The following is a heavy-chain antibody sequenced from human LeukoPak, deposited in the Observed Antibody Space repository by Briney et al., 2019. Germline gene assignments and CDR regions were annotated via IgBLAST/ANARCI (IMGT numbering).Heavy chain of an antibody. CDR2: INHSGST. D-gene: IGHD3-22*01. V-gene: IGHV4-34*01. J-gene: IGHJ4*02. CDR3: ARKVLFHYYDSSRFDY. Sequence: SETLSLTCTVSGYSISNGYYWSWIRQPPGKGLEWIGEINHSGSTNYNPSLKSRVTISVDTSKNQFSLKLSSVTAADTAVYYCARKVLFHYYDSSRFDYWGQGTLVTVSS. CDR1: GYSISNGYY.